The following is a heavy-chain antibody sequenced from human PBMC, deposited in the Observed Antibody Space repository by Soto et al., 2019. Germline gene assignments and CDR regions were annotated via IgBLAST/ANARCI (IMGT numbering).Heavy chain of an antibody. D-gene: IGHD3-9*01. CDR3: AKDKLXGILRYFDWFGLGGMDV. CDR1: GFTFSSYA. Sequence: PGGSLRLSCPASGFTFSSYAMSWVRQAPGKGLEWVSAISGSGGSTYYADSVKGRFTISRDNSKNTLYLQMNSLRAEDTAVYYCAKDKLXGILRYFDWFGLGGMDVWGQGTTVTVSS. V-gene: IGHV3-23*01. CDR2: ISGSGGST. J-gene: IGHJ6*02.